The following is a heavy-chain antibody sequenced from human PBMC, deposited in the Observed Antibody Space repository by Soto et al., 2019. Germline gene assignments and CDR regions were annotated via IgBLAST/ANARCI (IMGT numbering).Heavy chain of an antibody. CDR3: ARVGGYCSSTRCYILPTPYGMDV. J-gene: IGHJ6*02. Sequence: GGSLRLSCAASGFTFSSYWMSWVRQAPGKGLEWVANIKQDGSEKYYVDSVKGRFTISRGNAKNSLYLQMNSLRAEDTAVYYCARVGGYCSSTRCYILPTPYGMDVWGQGTRVTVS. V-gene: IGHV3-7*01. CDR2: IKQDGSEK. D-gene: IGHD2-2*02. CDR1: GFTFSSYW.